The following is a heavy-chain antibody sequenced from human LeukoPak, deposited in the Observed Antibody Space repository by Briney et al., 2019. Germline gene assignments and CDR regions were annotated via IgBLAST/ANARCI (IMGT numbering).Heavy chain of an antibody. CDR2: ISSSSSYI. Sequence: GGSLRLSCAASGFTFSGYSMNWVRQAPGKGLEWVSFISSSSSYIHYADSVKGRFTISRDNAKNSLYLQMNSLRAEDTAVYYCARDWGEEAGTTTSEVNYYYYYYMDVWGKGTTVTVSS. J-gene: IGHJ6*03. CDR3: ARDWGEEAGTTTSEVNYYYYYYMDV. CDR1: GFTFSGYS. D-gene: IGHD1-1*01. V-gene: IGHV3-21*01.